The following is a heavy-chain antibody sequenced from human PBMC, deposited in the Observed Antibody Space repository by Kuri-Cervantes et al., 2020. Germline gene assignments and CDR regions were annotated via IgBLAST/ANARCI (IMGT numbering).Heavy chain of an antibody. CDR2: ISYDGSNK. Sequence: GGSLRPSCAASGFTFSSYAMHWVRQAPGKGLEWVAVISYDGSNKYYADSVKGRFTISRDNSKNTLYLQMNSLRAEDTAVYYCASRGTYGSGGYWGQGTLVTVSS. CDR3: ASRGTYGSGGY. V-gene: IGHV3-30-3*01. D-gene: IGHD3-10*01. CDR1: GFTFSSYA. J-gene: IGHJ4*02.